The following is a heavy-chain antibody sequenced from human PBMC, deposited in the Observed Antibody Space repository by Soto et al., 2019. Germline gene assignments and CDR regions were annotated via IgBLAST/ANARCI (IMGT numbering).Heavy chain of an antibody. J-gene: IGHJ6*02. V-gene: IGHV3-74*01. D-gene: IGHD1-7*01. CDR1: GFPSSNYW. CDR3: AKALYNWNYIPYGMDV. Sequence: GGSLRLSCAASGFPSSNYWMHWVRQAPGKGLVWVSRIKSDGSSTSYADSVKGRFTISRDNAKNTLDLQMNSLRAEDTAVYYCAKALYNWNYIPYGMDVWGQGTTVTVSS. CDR2: IKSDGSST.